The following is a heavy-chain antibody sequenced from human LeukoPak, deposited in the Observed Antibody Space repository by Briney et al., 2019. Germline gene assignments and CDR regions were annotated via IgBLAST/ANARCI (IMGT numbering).Heavy chain of an antibody. CDR1: GFIFSDYY. J-gene: IGHJ4*02. CDR3: ARSGRGYYDSLDH. V-gene: IGHV3-33*08. Sequence: PGGSLRLSCAASGFIFSDYYMGWIRQAPGKGLEWVAVIWYDGSNKYYADSVKGRFTISRDNPNNTLYLQMNSLRAEDTAVYYCARSGRGYYDSLDHWGQGDLVTVSS. D-gene: IGHD3-22*01. CDR2: IWYDGSNK.